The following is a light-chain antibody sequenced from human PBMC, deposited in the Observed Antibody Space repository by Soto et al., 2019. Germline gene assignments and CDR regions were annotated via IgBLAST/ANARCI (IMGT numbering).Light chain of an antibody. Sequence: EIVMTQSPATLSVSPGEGATLSCGASQSVSSNLAWYKQKPGQAPRLLIFGASTRATGIPARFSGSGSGAEFSLTISALQSEEFAIYYCQQYSNCPLTFGGGTKVGIK. CDR3: QQYSNCPLT. CDR2: GAS. J-gene: IGKJ4*01. CDR1: QSVSSN. V-gene: IGKV3-15*01.